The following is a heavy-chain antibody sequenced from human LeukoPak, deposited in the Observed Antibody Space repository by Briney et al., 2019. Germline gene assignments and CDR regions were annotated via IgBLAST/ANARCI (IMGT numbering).Heavy chain of an antibody. J-gene: IGHJ5*02. CDR2: INPNSGGT. Sequence: ASVKVSCKASGYTFTGYYMHWVRQAPGQGLEWTGWINPNSGGTNYAQKFQGRVTMTRDTSISTAYMELSRLRSDDTAVYYCARDSPITFGGVIVIGGLGNWFDPWGQGTLVTVSS. CDR1: GYTFTGYY. D-gene: IGHD3-16*02. CDR3: ARDSPITFGGVIVIGGLGNWFDP. V-gene: IGHV1-2*02.